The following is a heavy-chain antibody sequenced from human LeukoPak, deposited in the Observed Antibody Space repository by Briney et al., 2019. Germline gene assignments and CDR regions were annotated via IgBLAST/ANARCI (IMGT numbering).Heavy chain of an antibody. D-gene: IGHD6-19*01. CDR3: ARVRGIAVAD. Sequence: SETLSLTCTVSGGSINSYYWSWIRQHPGKGLEWIGYIYYSGSTYYNPSLKSRVTISVDTSKNQFSLKLSSVTAADTAVYYCARVRGIAVADWGQGTLVTVSS. CDR1: GGSINSYY. CDR2: IYYSGST. V-gene: IGHV4-59*06. J-gene: IGHJ4*02.